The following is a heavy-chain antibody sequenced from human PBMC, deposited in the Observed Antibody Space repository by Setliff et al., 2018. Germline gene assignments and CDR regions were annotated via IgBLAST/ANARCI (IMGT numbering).Heavy chain of an antibody. V-gene: IGHV5-51*01. CDR3: ARSRRDGYDSRGHYYGGPLYVDF. CDR1: GYDFSMYW. J-gene: IGHJ4*02. CDR2: ISPEDSDV. D-gene: IGHD3-22*01. Sequence: PGESLTISCQGSGYDFSMYWIGWVRQMPGKGLEWMGIISPEDSDVRYSPSFQGHVTISADKSVNMVYLQWSSLKASDTAIYYCARSRRDGYDSRGHYYGGPLYVDFWGQGTLVTVS.